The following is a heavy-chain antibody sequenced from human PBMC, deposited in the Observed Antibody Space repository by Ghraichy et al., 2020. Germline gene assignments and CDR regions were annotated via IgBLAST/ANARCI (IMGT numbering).Heavy chain of an antibody. V-gene: IGHV3-66*01. Sequence: GSLNISCTASGFIVGGNYMTWVRQAPGKGLEWVSVFYSGGNTYYADSVKGRFTISGDNSKNTVSLQMNSLRVEDTAVYYCARGRGITIFYWGQGTLVTVSS. CDR3: ARGRGITIFY. CDR2: FYSGGNT. CDR1: GFIVGGNY. J-gene: IGHJ4*02. D-gene: IGHD3-3*01.